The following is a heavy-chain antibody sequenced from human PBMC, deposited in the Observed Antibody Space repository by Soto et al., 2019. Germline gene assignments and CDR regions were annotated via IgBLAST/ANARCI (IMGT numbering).Heavy chain of an antibody. D-gene: IGHD7-27*01. CDR1: GDSVTSGSYY. J-gene: IGHJ6*02. CDR3: AREWGLLPYYVMNV. CDR2: ISYTGRT. Sequence: SETLSLTCIVSGDSVTSGSYYWTWLRQPPGKGLEWIGYISYTGRTKYNPSLQSRVTISVDTSKNDFSLNLSSVTAADTAVYFCAREWGLLPYYVMNVWGHGTAVTSP. V-gene: IGHV4-61*03.